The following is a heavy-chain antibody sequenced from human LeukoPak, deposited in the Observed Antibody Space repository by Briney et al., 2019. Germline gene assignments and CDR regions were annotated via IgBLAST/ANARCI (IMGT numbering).Heavy chain of an antibody. CDR1: GGSISSYY. V-gene: IGHV4-59*01. D-gene: IGHD4-11*01. CDR2: IYYSGST. CDR3: ARELYSNYGLGWFDR. J-gene: IGHJ5*02. Sequence: SETLSLTCTVSGGSISSYYWSWIRQPPGKGLEWIGYIYYSGSTNYNPSLKSRVTISVDTSKNQFSLKLSSVTAADTAVYYCARELYSNYGLGWFDRWGQGTLVTVSS.